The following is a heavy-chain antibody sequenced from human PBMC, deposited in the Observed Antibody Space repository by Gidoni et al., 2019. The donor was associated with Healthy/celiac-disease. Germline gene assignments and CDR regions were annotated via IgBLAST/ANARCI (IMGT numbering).Heavy chain of an antibody. D-gene: IGHD3-22*01. CDR2: INQSGST. CDR1: GRSFSGYY. J-gene: IGHJ4*02. Sequence: QVQLQQWGAGLLKPSETLSLTCAVYGRSFSGYYWSWIRQPPGKGLEWIGEINQSGSTNYKPSLKSRVTISVDTSKNQFSLKRSFVTAADTAVYYCARFVSDDSSGYYYGFDYWGQGTLVTVSS. V-gene: IGHV4-34*01. CDR3: ARFVSDDSSGYYYGFDY.